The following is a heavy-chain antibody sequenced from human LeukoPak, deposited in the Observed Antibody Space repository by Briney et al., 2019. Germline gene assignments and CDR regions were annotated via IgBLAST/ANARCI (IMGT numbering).Heavy chain of an antibody. CDR2: ISSSSSYI. V-gene: IGHV3-21*01. CDR1: GFTFSSYS. D-gene: IGHD3-3*01. Sequence: GGSLRLSCAASGFTFSSYSMNWVRQAPGKGLEWVSSISSSSSYIYYADSVKGRFTISRDNAKNSLYLQMNSLRAEDTAVYYCARDGLPLKYYDFWSGYPGAVDYWGQGTLVTVSS. CDR3: ARDGLPLKYYDFWSGYPGAVDY. J-gene: IGHJ4*02.